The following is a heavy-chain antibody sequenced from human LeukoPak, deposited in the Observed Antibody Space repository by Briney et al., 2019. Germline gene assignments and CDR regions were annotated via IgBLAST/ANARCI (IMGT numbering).Heavy chain of an antibody. CDR3: ARDYAPYYDSSGYYPFRAFDI. D-gene: IGHD3-22*01. CDR2: IRYDGSDK. CDR1: GFIFSSYG. J-gene: IGHJ3*02. V-gene: IGHV3-30*02. Sequence: GGSLRLSCAASGFIFSSYGMHWVRQAPGKGLEWVTFIRYDGSDKYYADSVKGRFTISRDNAKNSLYLQMNSLRAEDTAVYYCARDYAPYYDSSGYYPFRAFDIWGQGTMVTVSS.